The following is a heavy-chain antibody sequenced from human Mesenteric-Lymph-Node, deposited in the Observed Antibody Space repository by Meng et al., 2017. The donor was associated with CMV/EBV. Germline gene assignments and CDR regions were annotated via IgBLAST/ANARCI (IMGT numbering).Heavy chain of an antibody. D-gene: IGHD3-10*01. Sequence: QLQLQESGPGLVKPSETLSPTCPVSGGSISSRSYYWGWIRQPPGKGLEWIGSIYYSGSTYYNPSLKSRVTISVDTSKNQFSLKLSSVTAADTAVYYCARPHYYGSGSSPWFDPWGQGTLVTVSS. CDR3: ARPHYYGSGSSPWFDP. CDR1: GGSISSRSYY. J-gene: IGHJ5*02. CDR2: IYYSGST. V-gene: IGHV4-39*01.